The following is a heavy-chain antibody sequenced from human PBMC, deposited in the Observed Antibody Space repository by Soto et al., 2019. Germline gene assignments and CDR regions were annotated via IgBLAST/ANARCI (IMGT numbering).Heavy chain of an antibody. Sequence: QITLKESGPTLVKSTQTLTLTCTFSGFSLTTSGVSVAWIRQPPGKALEWLALIYWDDDKRYSPSLKTRLSITNDTSNNQVVLTMTNMEPVDTATYSCAHASTSQHYAMDVWGQGTTVTVSS. V-gene: IGHV2-5*02. CDR1: GFSLTTSGVS. CDR3: AHASTSQHYAMDV. CDR2: IYWDDDK. J-gene: IGHJ6*02.